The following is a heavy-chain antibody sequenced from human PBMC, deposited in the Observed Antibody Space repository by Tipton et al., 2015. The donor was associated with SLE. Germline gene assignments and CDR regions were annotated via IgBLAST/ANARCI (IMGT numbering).Heavy chain of an antibody. CDR2: INHSGST. V-gene: IGHV4-34*01. CDR1: GGSFSGYY. CDR3: AREPVYYYYYMDV. Sequence: TLSLTCAVYGGSFSGYYWSWIRQPPGKGLEWIGEINHSGSTNYNPSLKSRVTIPVDTSKNQFSLKLSSVTAADTAVYYCAREPVYYYYYMDVWGKGTTVTVSS. J-gene: IGHJ6*03.